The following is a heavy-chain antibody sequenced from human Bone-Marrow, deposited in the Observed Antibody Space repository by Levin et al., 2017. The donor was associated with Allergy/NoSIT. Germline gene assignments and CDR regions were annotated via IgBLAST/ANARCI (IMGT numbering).Heavy chain of an antibody. CDR1: GFALNTSGVG. CDR2: IYWDDDR. J-gene: IGHJ3*01. V-gene: IGHV2-5*02. D-gene: IGHD3-9*01. Sequence: SGPTLVKPTQTLTLTCSFSGFALNTSGVGVGWIRQPPGKALEWLALIYWDDDRRYSPSLKSSLTITRDTPENQVVLTMTNMDPVDTATYYCAHTAPILTGCDADDVCQLWGEGTTVTVAS. CDR3: AHTAPILTGCDADDVCQL.